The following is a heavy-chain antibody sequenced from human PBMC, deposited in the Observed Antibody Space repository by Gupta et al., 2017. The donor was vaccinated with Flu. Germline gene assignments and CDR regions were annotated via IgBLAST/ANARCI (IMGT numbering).Heavy chain of an antibody. CDR2: VGAGGDRT. V-gene: IGHV3-23*01. D-gene: IGHD6-13*01. Sequence: EVQLLESGGGVVQPGESLRLSCVVSGLTFSDYAMTGVRQAPGKGLEWLSTVGAGGDRTYYADSVMGRFTISRDNSKNTIYLQMNSLRGDDTAVYYCAKDRSGNPAIDYWGQGALVTVSA. J-gene: IGHJ4*02. CDR3: AKDRSGNPAIDY. CDR1: GLTFSDYA.